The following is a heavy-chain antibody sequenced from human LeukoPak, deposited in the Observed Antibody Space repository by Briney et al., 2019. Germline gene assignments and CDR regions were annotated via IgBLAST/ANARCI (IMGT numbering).Heavy chain of an antibody. CDR3: AKEEDSGWYEGLVDY. V-gene: IGHV3-23*01. D-gene: IGHD6-19*01. CDR1: GFTFSSYA. J-gene: IGHJ4*02. Sequence: GGSLRLSCAASGFTFSSYAMSWVRQAPGKGPEWVSAISGSGGSTYYADSVKGRFTISRDNSKNTLYLQMNSLRAEDTAVYYCAKEEDSGWYEGLVDYWGQGTLVTVSS. CDR2: ISGSGGST.